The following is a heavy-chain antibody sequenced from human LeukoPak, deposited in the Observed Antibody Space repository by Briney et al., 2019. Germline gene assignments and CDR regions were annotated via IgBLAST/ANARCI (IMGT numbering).Heavy chain of an antibody. CDR1: GDSISRGSYY. V-gene: IGHV4-39*01. Sequence: SETLTLTCTDSGDSISRGSYYWDWIRQPPEKGLDWIGSIYSSGSTYYSPSLKSRVTISVETSSNQFSLKLSSVTAADMAVYYCARRGLGATGSDYWGQGTLVTVSP. D-gene: IGHD1-26*01. J-gene: IGHJ4*02. CDR2: IYSSGST. CDR3: ARRGLGATGSDY.